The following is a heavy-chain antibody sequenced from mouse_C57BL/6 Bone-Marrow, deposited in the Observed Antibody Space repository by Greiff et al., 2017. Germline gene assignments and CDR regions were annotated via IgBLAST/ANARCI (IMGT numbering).Heavy chain of an antibody. D-gene: IGHD2-4*01. CDR2: IDPENGDT. CDR3: TYGFYYDYGERVYYYAMDD. CDR1: GFNIKDDY. V-gene: IGHV14-4*01. J-gene: IGHJ4*01. Sequence: VQLQQSGAELVRPGASVKLSCTASGFNIKDDYMHWVKQRPEQGLEWIGWIDPENGDTEYAKKFQGKATITADTSSITAYLQLSSLTSEDTAVYYCTYGFYYDYGERVYYYAMDDWGQGTSVTVSS.